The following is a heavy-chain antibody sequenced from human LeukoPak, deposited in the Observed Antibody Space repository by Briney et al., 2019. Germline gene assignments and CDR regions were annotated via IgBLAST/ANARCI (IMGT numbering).Heavy chain of an antibody. CDR2: MSDSGGST. CDR1: GFTFSTSV. D-gene: IGHD6-19*01. Sequence: GGSPRVSCADSGFTFSTSVMSCGPKGPGKGLWWVSGMSDSGGSTYYADSVKGRFTISRDNSKNTLYLQMNSLRAEDTALYYCARVARIAGAGTLDHWGQGTLVTVSS. J-gene: IGHJ4*02. CDR3: ARVARIAGAGTLDH. V-gene: IGHV3-23*01.